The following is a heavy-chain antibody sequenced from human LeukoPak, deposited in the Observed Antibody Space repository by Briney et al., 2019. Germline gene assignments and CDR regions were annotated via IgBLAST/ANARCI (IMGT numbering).Heavy chain of an antibody. J-gene: IGHJ4*02. CDR3: ARDRGYSYGSLQAFDY. D-gene: IGHD5-18*01. CDR1: GGSISSYY. CDR2: IYYSGST. V-gene: IGHV4-59*01. Sequence: PSETLSLTXTVSGGSISSYYWSWIRQTPGKGLEWIGYIYYSGSTNDNPSLKSRVTISVATSKNQFSLKLSSVTAADTAVYYCARDRGYSYGSLQAFDYWGQGTLVTVSS.